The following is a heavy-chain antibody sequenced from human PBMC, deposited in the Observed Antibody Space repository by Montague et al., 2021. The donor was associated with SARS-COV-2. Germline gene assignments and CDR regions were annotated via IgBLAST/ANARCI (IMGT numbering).Heavy chain of an antibody. CDR2: INHSGST. J-gene: IGHJ6*02. CDR1: GGSFSGYY. D-gene: IGHD4-11*01. Sequence: SETLSLTCAVYGGSFSGYYWTWIRQSPRKGLEWIGEINHSGSTNYNPSAKSRVTISVDTSKNQFSLKLSSVTAADTAVYYCACGEITTRGLIYYYGMDVWGQGTTVTVSS. V-gene: IGHV4-34*01. CDR3: ACGEITTRGLIYYYGMDV.